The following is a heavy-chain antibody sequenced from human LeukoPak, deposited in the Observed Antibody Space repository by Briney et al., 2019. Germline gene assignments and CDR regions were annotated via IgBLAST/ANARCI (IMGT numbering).Heavy chain of an antibody. D-gene: IGHD4-17*01. Sequence: ASVKVSCKASGYTFTSYVMHWVRQAPGQRLEWMGWINTGNGKTKYSQEFQGRVTITRDTSASTAYMELSSLRSEDMAVYYCARGLYGDYFDYWGQGILVTVSS. CDR3: ARGLYGDYFDY. V-gene: IGHV1-3*03. CDR2: INTGNGKT. J-gene: IGHJ4*02. CDR1: GYTFTSYV.